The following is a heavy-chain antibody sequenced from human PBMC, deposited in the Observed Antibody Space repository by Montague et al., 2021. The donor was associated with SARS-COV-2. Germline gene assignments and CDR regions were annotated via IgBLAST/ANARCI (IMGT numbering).Heavy chain of an antibody. V-gene: IGHV4-39*07. CDR2: IYYSGST. Sequence: SETLSLTCTVSGGSISSSSYYWGWIRQPSGKGLEWIGSIYYSGSTYYNPSLKSRVTISVDTSKNQFSLKLSSVTAADTAVYYCERVGRQQLVRLSGMDVWGQGTTVTVSS. J-gene: IGHJ6*02. CDR3: ERVGRQQLVRLSGMDV. D-gene: IGHD6-13*01. CDR1: GGSISSSSYY.